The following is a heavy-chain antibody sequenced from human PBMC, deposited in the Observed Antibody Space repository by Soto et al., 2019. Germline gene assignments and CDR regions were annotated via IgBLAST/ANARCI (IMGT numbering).Heavy chain of an antibody. CDR2: INHSGST. CDR3: AREGIYYDILTGSRVGWFDP. CDR1: GGSFSGYY. V-gene: IGHV4-34*01. J-gene: IGHJ5*02. Sequence: SETLSLTCAVYGGSFSGYYWSWIRQPPGKGLDWIGEINHSGSTNYNPSLKSRVTISVDTSKNQFSLKLSSVTAADTAVYYCAREGIYYDILTGSRVGWFDPWGQGTLVTVSS. D-gene: IGHD3-9*01.